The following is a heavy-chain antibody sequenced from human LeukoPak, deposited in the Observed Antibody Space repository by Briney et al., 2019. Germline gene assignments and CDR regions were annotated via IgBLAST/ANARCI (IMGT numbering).Heavy chain of an antibody. V-gene: IGHV3-33*01. J-gene: IGHJ6*04. CDR3: ARVGVAGNYYYGMDV. CDR2: IWYDGSNK. Sequence: PGRSLRLSCAASGFTFSSYGMHWVRQAPGKGLEWVAVIWYDGSNKYYADSVKGRFTISRDNSENTLYLQMNSLRAEDTAVYYCARVGVAGNYYYGMDVWGKGTTVTVSS. D-gene: IGHD6-19*01. CDR1: GFTFSSYG.